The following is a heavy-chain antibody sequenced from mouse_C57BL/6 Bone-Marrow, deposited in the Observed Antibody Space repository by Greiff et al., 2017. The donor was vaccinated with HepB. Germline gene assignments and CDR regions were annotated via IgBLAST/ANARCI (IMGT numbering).Heavy chain of an antibody. CDR1: GFTFSSYA. CDR2: ISSGGDYI. CDR3: TRRFITTVVATPLWYFDV. V-gene: IGHV5S21*01. Sequence: EVMLVESGEGLVKPGGSLKLSCAASGFTFSSYAMSWVRQTPEKRLEWVAYISSGGDYIYYADTVKGRFTISRDNARNTLYLQMSSLKSEDTAMYYCTRRFITTVVATPLWYFDVWGTGTTVTVSS. D-gene: IGHD1-1*01. J-gene: IGHJ1*03.